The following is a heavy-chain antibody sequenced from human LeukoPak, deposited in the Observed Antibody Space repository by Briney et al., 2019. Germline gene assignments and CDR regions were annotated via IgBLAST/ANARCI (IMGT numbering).Heavy chain of an antibody. CDR3: ARDGYSSSWPAWYYYMDV. Sequence: GASVKVSCKASGYTFTSYGISWVRQAPGQGLEWMGWISAYNGNTNYAQKLQGRVTMTTDTSTSTAYMELRSLRSDDTAVYYCARDGYSSSWPAWYYYMDVWGKGTTVTVSS. CDR1: GYTFTSYG. J-gene: IGHJ6*03. V-gene: IGHV1-18*01. D-gene: IGHD6-13*01. CDR2: ISAYNGNT.